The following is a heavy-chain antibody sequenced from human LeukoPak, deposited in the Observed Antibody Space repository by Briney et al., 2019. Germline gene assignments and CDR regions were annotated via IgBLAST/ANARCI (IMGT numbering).Heavy chain of an antibody. J-gene: IGHJ6*02. CDR3: ATRPTIFGVVIPWNYYYYYGMDV. CDR1: GGTFSSYA. Sequence: SVKVSCKASGGTFSSYAISWVRQAPGQGLEWMGGIIPIFGTANYAQKFQGRVTITADESTSTAYMELSSLRSEDAAVYYCATRPTIFGVVIPWNYYYYYGMDVWGQGTTVTVSS. CDR2: IIPIFGTA. V-gene: IGHV1-69*13. D-gene: IGHD3-3*01.